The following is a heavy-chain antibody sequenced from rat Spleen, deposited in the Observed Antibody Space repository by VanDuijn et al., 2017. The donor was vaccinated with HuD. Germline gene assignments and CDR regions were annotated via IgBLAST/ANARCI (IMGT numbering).Heavy chain of an antibody. V-gene: IGHV5S10*01. CDR1: GFTFSDYT. J-gene: IGHJ2*01. CDR2: IVYDGSRT. D-gene: IGHD1-12*02. CDR3: ARHRGMMVVITPFDY. Sequence: EVQLVESGGGLVQPGRSLKLSCAASGFTFSDYTMAWVRQAPKEGLEWVATIVYDGSRTYFRDSVKGRFTLSRDNTESTLYLQMDSLRSEDTATYYCARHRGMMVVITPFDYWGQGVMVTVSS.